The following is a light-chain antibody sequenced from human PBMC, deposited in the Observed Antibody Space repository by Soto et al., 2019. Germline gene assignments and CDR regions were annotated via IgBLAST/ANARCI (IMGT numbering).Light chain of an antibody. V-gene: IGLV1-40*01. CDR1: SSNIGAGYD. CDR2: GNS. CDR3: HSYDSSLSGWV. Sequence: QSVLTQPPSVSGAPGQRVTISCTGSSSNIGAGYDVHWYQQLPGTAPKLLIYGNSNRPSGVPDRFSGSKSGTSASLALTGLQAEDEADYYCHSYDSSLSGWVFGGGTKLTVL. J-gene: IGLJ3*02.